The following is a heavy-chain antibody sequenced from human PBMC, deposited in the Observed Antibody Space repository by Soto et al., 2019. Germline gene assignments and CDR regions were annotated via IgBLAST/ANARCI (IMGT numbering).Heavy chain of an antibody. CDR1: GFTFSSYA. CDR2: ISGGDDST. J-gene: IGHJ5*02. CDR3: AKDPNWFDP. V-gene: IGHV3-23*01. Sequence: GGSLRLSCAASGFTFSSYAMSWVRQAPGKGLEWVSTISGGDDSTYYADSVKGRFTISRDNSKNTLYLQMNNLRAEDTAVYYCAKDPNWFDPWGQGTLVTVSS.